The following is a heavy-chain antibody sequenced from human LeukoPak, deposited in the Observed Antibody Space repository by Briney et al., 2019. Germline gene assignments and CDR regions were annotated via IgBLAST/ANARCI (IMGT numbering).Heavy chain of an antibody. CDR1: GFTFSSYA. D-gene: IGHD3-3*01. V-gene: IGHV3-23*01. CDR3: AKETWYYDFWSGYSSDY. CDR2: ISGSGGST. Sequence: PGGSLRLSCAASGFTFSSYAMSWVRQAPGKGLEWVSAISGSGGSTYYADSVKGRFTISRDNSKNTLYLQMNSLRAEDTAVYYCAKETWYYDFWSGYSSDYWGQGTLVTVSS. J-gene: IGHJ4*02.